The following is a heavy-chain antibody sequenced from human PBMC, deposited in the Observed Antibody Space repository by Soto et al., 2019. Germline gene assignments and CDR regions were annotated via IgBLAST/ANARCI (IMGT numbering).Heavy chain of an antibody. V-gene: IGHV1-46*03. CDR1: GYTFTSYY. CDR2: INPSGGST. Sequence: ASVKVSCKASGYTFTSYYMHWVRQAPGQGLEWMGIINPSGGSTSYAQKFQGRVTMTRDTSTSTVYMELSSLRSEDTAVYYCARGYCSSTSCYSNFDYWGQGTLDTGSA. J-gene: IGHJ4*02. CDR3: ARGYCSSTSCYSNFDY. D-gene: IGHD2-2*01.